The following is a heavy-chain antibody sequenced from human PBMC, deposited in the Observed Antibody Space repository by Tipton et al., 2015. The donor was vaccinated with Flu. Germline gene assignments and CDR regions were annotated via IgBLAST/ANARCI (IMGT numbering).Heavy chain of an antibody. Sequence: GSLRLSCAASGFTFSSYEMNWVRQAPGKGLEWVSYISSSGSTIYYADSVQGRFTISRDNAKNSLYLQMNSLRAEDTAVYYCARGGSSGYRPGPFDYWGLGTLVTVSP. J-gene: IGHJ4*02. D-gene: IGHD3-22*01. CDR1: GFTFSSYE. CDR2: ISSSGSTI. V-gene: IGHV3-48*03. CDR3: ARGGSSGYRPGPFDY.